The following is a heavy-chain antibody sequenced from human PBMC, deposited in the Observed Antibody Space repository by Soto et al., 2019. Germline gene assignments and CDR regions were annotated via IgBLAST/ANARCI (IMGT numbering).Heavy chain of an antibody. J-gene: IGHJ2*01. Sequence: QVQLQQWGAGLLKPSETLSLTCAVYGGSFSGYYWSWIRQSPGKGLEWIAEINHSGSTNYNPSLKSRVTISVDKSKNQFSLKLNSVTAADTAVYYCARHLRSVTTTHSGGYFDLWGRGTLVTVSS. CDR2: INHSGST. CDR1: GGSFSGYY. CDR3: ARHLRSVTTTHSGGYFDL. D-gene: IGHD4-17*01. V-gene: IGHV4-34*01.